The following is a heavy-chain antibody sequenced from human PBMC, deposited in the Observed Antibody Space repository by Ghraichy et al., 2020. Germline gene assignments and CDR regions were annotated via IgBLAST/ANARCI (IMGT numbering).Heavy chain of an antibody. CDR2: ISQDGSNK. V-gene: IGHV3-30*03. D-gene: IGHD5-18*01. J-gene: IGHJ4*02. Sequence: LSLTCAASGFTFSSYGMHCVRQAPGKGLEWVAVISQDGSNKHYADSVKGRITISRDNSKNTLYLQMNSLRGEDTAVYYCALGYSYGPGDYWGQGTLVTVSS. CDR1: GFTFSSYG. CDR3: ALGYSYGPGDY.